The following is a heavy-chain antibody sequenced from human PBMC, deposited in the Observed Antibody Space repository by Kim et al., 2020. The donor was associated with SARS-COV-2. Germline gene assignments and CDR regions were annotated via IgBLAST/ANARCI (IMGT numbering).Heavy chain of an antibody. D-gene: IGHD3-22*01. V-gene: IGHV3-66*01. Sequence: YAGSVKGRPTISREHSKNTLYLQMNGLRAEDTAVYYCATVVFYYDAGYFKNWGQGTLVIVSS. J-gene: IGHJ1*01. CDR3: ATVVFYYDAGYFKN.